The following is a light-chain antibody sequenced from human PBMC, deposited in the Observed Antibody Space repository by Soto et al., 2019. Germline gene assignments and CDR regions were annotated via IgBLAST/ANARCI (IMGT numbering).Light chain of an antibody. CDR3: LQDNSYPYT. CDR2: DAS. Sequence: AIQMTQSPSSLSASVGDRVTITCRASQGIGTDLGWYQQKPGKAPKFLIYDASILQSGVPSRFSGSGSGTEFTLTISSLQPEDFATYYCLQDNSYPYTFGQGTKLEIK. CDR1: QGIGTD. J-gene: IGKJ2*01. V-gene: IGKV1-6*01.